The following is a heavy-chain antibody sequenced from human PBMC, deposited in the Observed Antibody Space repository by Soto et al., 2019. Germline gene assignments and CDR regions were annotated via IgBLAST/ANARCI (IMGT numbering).Heavy chain of an antibody. Sequence: PSETLSLTCAVYGESFSGYYWSWTRQPPGKGLEWIGDIDHSGTTHYNPYLKNRVTILIDTSKKNFSLNLTSVTAADTAAYFCTRGRPPRYWGQGTLVTVSS. J-gene: IGHJ4*02. V-gene: IGHV4-34*01. CDR3: TRGRPPRY. CDR2: IDHSGTT. CDR1: GESFSGYY.